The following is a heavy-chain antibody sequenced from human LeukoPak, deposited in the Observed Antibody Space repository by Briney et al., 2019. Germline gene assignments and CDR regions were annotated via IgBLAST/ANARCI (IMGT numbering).Heavy chain of an antibody. CDR1: GYTFTGYY. D-gene: IGHD1-1*01. V-gene: IGHV1-2*02. CDR3: ASPRDDYELLELDP. Sequence: GASVKVSCKASGYTFTGYYMHWVRQAPGQGLEWMGWINPNSGGTNYAQRFQGRVTMTRDTSISTAYMELSRLRSDDTAVYYCASPRDDYELLELDPWGQGTLVTVSS. CDR2: INPNSGGT. J-gene: IGHJ5*02.